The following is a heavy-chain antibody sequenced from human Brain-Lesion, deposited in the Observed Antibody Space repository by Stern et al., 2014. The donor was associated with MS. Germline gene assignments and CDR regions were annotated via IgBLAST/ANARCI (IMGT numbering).Heavy chain of an antibody. D-gene: IGHD3-22*01. CDR2: INPKSGGT. V-gene: IGHV1-2*04. Sequence: VQLLESGAEVKKPGASVKVSCKASGYTFTGYYMHWVRQAPGQGLEWKGWINPKSGGTNYAQKFQGWVTMTRDTSINTAYMELSRLRSDDTAVYYCATYYYDSTGYNDFWGQGTLVTVSS. CDR1: GYTFTGYY. CDR3: ATYYYDSTGYNDF. J-gene: IGHJ4*02.